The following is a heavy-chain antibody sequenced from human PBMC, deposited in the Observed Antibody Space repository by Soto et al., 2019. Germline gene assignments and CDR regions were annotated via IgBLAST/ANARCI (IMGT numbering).Heavy chain of an antibody. J-gene: IGHJ5*02. CDR1: GFSLSTSGVG. Sequence: SGPTLVNPTQTLTLTCTFSGFSLSTSGVGVGWIRQPPGKALEWLALIYWNDDKRYSPSLKSRLTITKDTSKNQVVLTMTNMDPVDTATYSGAHRPELGNWFDPWGQGTLVTVSS. D-gene: IGHD7-27*01. CDR3: AHRPELGNWFDP. V-gene: IGHV2-5*01. CDR2: IYWNDDK.